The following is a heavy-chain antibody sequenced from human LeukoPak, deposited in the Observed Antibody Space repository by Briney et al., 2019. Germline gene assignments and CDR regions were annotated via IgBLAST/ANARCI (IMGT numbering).Heavy chain of an antibody. CDR2: INPNSGGT. CDR3: AGAHFISPMTLDY. Sequence: SVKLSCKASGYTFTGYYMHWVRQAPGQGLEWMGWINPNSGGTNYAQKFQGRVTMTRDTSISTAYMELSRLRSDDTAVYYCAGAHFISPMTLDYWGQGTLVTVSS. V-gene: IGHV1-2*02. D-gene: IGHD3-22*01. J-gene: IGHJ4*02. CDR1: GYTFTGYY.